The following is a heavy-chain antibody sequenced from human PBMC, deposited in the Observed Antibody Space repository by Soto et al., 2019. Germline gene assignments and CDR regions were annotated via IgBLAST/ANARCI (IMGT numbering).Heavy chain of an antibody. CDR3: AVPRGAGRFDY. D-gene: IGHD3-16*01. CDR2: INPYNGNT. V-gene: IGHV1-18*01. Sequence: QVRLEQSGAEVKMPGASVKVSCTTSGYSFTSYDIGWVRQAPGQGLEWMGWINPYNGNTHYVEKVRGRVTMTTDTSTSTAYMELRSLRSDDTAVYYCAVPRGAGRFDYWGQGTLVTVSS. CDR1: GYSFTSYD. J-gene: IGHJ4*02.